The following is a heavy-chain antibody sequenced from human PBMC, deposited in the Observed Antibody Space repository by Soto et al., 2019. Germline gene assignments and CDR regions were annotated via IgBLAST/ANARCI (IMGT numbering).Heavy chain of an antibody. J-gene: IGHJ4*02. Sequence: GGSLRLFCAASGFTFSSYAMSWVRQAPGKGLEWVSAISGSGGSTYYADSVKGRFTISRDNSKNTLYLQMNSLRAEDTAVYYCAKEVSPTYYDILTGYYSSDYWGQGTLVTVSS. V-gene: IGHV3-23*01. CDR3: AKEVSPTYYDILTGYYSSDY. CDR2: ISGSGGST. CDR1: GFTFSSYA. D-gene: IGHD3-9*01.